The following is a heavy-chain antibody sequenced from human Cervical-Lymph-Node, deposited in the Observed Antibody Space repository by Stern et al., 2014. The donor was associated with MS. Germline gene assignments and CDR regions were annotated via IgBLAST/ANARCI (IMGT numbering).Heavy chain of an antibody. D-gene: IGHD4-17*01. CDR3: ARESHDYGDNDGSYFDL. J-gene: IGHJ2*01. V-gene: IGHV4-31*01. Sequence: QLQLQESGPGLVKPSPTLPLTCTVSGGSISSGGYYWRWIRQHPGKGLEWIGDIYYSGSTYYHPSPKSLVTISVDTSKNQFSLKLSSVTAADTAVYYCARESHDYGDNDGSYFDLWGRGTLVTVSS. CDR2: IYYSGST. CDR1: GGSISSGGYY.